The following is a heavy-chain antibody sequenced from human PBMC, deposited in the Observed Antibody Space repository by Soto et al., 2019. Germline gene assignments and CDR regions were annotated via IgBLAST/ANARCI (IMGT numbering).Heavy chain of an antibody. CDR3: GRDRYAYGSGSTIDY. V-gene: IGHV1-69*04. D-gene: IGHD3-10*01. CDR1: GGAFSTYP. Sequence: QVQLVQSGAEVMKPGSSVKVSCMASGGAFSTYPLSWVRQAPGQGLEWMGRIVPVLGVPNYAQRFQGRVTMTADKDTNTAYLELSSLRFEDTAVYYCGRDRYAYGSGSTIDYWGQGTLVTVSS. J-gene: IGHJ4*02. CDR2: IVPVLGVP.